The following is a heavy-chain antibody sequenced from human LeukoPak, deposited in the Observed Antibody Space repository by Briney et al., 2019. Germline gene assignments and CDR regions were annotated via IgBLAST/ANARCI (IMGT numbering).Heavy chain of an antibody. CDR3: AKQGRDWLRDYYYYMDV. J-gene: IGHJ6*03. V-gene: IGHV3-23*01. D-gene: IGHD3-9*01. CDR2: FGGGGGST. Sequence: GGTLRLSCVASGFTFSSYGMSWVRQAPGKGLEWVSSFGGGGGSTYYADSVKGRFTISRDNSKNTLYLQMNSLRAEDTAVYYCAKQGRDWLRDYYYYMDVWGKGTTVTISS. CDR1: GFTFSSYG.